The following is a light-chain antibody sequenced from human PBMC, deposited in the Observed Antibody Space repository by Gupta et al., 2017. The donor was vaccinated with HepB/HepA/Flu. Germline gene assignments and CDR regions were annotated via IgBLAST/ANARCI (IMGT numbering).Light chain of an antibody. Sequence: QTVVTQEPSSSVSPGGTVTLTCGLTSGSASTNSYPGWYQQTPGQAPRTLMYKTNIRSSGVPDRFSGSILGNKAALTITGAQADGESDYYCMLSVGRSSWVFGGGTKLTVL. CDR2: KTN. CDR3: MLSVGRSSWV. CDR1: SGSASTNSY. V-gene: IGLV8-61*01. J-gene: IGLJ3*02.